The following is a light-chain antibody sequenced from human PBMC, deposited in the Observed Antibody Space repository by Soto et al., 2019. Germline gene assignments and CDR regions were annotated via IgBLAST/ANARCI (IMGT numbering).Light chain of an antibody. Sequence: EIVLTQSPATLSLSPGERATLSCRASQSVSSYLAWYQQKPGQAPRLLIYDASNRATGIPARFSGSGSGTDFTLTISILEPEDFAVYYCQQRSNWHTFGQGTKLEIK. CDR1: QSVSSY. J-gene: IGKJ2*01. V-gene: IGKV3-11*01. CDR3: QQRSNWHT. CDR2: DAS.